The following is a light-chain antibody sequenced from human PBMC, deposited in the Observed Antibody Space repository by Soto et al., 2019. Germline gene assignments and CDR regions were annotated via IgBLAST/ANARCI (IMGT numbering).Light chain of an antibody. V-gene: IGLV2-14*01. CDR1: SSDVGGYNY. CDR2: EVS. J-gene: IGLJ2*01. CDR3: SSYTSSSTLDV. Sequence: QSVLTQPASVSGSPGQSITICCTGTSSDVGGYNYVSWYQQHPGKAPKLMIYEVSNRPSGVSNRFSGSKSGNTASLTISGLQAEDEADYYCSSYTSSSTLDVFGEGTKLTVL.